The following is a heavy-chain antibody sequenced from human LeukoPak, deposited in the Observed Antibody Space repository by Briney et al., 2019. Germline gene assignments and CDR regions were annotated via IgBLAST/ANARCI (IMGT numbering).Heavy chain of an antibody. CDR3: ARVGWLVTAPMPPSFP. V-gene: IGHV1-18*04. D-gene: IGHD2-21*02. J-gene: IGHJ5*02. CDR2: ISAYNGNT. CDR1: GYTFTGYY. Sequence: GASVKVSCKASGYTFTGYYMHWVRQAPGQGLEWMGWISAYNGNTNYAQKLQGRVTMTTDTSTSTAYMELRSLRSDDTAVYYCARVGWLVTAPMPPSFPWGQGTLVTVSS.